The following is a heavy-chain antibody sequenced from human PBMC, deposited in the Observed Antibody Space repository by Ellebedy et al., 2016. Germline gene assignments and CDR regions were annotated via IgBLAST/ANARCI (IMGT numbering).Heavy chain of an antibody. V-gene: IGHV4-34*01. D-gene: IGHD5-12*01. CDR3: ARGAGMAGWLRLSRFDY. Sequence: SETLSLTCAVYGGSFSGYYWSWIRQPPGKGLEWIGEINHSGSTDYNPSLESRVTISVDTSKNQFSLKLSPVIAADTAVYYCARGAGMAGWLRLSRFDYWGQGTLVTVSS. CDR1: GGSFSGYY. CDR2: INHSGST. J-gene: IGHJ4*02.